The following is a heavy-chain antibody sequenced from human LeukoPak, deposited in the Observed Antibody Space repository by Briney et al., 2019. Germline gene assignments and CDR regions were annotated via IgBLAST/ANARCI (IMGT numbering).Heavy chain of an antibody. J-gene: IGHJ2*01. CDR1: GFTFSAYA. CDR2: ISRSGSST. V-gene: IGHV3-23*01. D-gene: IGHD3-9*01. Sequence: GSLRLSCAASGFTFSAYAMSWVRQAPGKGLEWVSAISRSGSSTDYADSVKGRFTISRDNSKNTLYLQMNSLRPEDTAVYYCAKGGDILTGYYLYWYFDLWGRGTLVTVSS. CDR3: AKGGDILTGYYLYWYFDL.